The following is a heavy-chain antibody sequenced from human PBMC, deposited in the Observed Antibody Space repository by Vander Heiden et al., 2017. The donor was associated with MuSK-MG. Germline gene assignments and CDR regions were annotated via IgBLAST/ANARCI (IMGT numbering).Heavy chain of an antibody. CDR3: ARMYCSSTSCYAAYFYHYYMDV. V-gene: IGHV2-26*01. J-gene: IGHJ6*03. Sequence: QVTLKESGPVLVKPTETLTLTCIVSGFSLSNARMGVSCIRQPPGKALEWLAHIFSRDEKPYSTSLKSRVTISKDTSKSQVVLTMTNMDPVDTATYYCARMYCSSTSCYAAYFYHYYMDVWGKGTTVTVSS. CDR2: IFSRDEK. D-gene: IGHD2-2*01. CDR1: GFSLSNARMG.